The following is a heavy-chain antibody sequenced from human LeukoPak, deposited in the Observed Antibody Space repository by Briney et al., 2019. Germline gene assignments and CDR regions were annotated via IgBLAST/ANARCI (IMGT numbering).Heavy chain of an antibody. CDR3: ARNASDSGTSYFDY. Sequence: SETLSLTCTVSGGSISSGTYYWGWIRQPPGKGLEWIGSIYYSGSTSYNPSLKSRVTISVDTSKNQFSLKLDSVTAADTADYYCARNASDSGTSYFDYWGQGTLVTVSS. D-gene: IGHD1-26*01. V-gene: IGHV4-39*01. CDR2: IYYSGST. J-gene: IGHJ4*02. CDR1: GGSISSGTYY.